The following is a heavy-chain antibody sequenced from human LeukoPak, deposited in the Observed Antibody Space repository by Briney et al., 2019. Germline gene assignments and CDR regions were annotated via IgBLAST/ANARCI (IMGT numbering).Heavy chain of an antibody. CDR1: GGSFSGYY. D-gene: IGHD4-11*01. Sequence: SETLSLTCAVYGGSFSGYYWSWIRQPPGKGLEWIGEINHSGSTNYNPSLKSRVTISVDTSKNQFSLKLSSVTAADTAVYYCARGGNSNGAFDIWGQGTMVTVSS. CDR2: INHSGST. V-gene: IGHV4-34*01. CDR3: ARGGNSNGAFDI. J-gene: IGHJ3*02.